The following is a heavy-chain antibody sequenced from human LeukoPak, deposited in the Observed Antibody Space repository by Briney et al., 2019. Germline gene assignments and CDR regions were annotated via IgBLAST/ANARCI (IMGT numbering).Heavy chain of an antibody. CDR2: IYYSGST. CDR1: GGSISSYY. Sequence: SETLSLTCTVSGGSISSYYWSWIRQPPGKGLEWIGYIYYSGSTNYNPSLKSRVTISVDTSKNQFSLKLRYMTAADTAVYYCARVTGYMVEDFFDYWGQGTLVTVSS. CDR3: ARVTGYMVEDFFDY. D-gene: IGHD3-9*01. J-gene: IGHJ4*02. V-gene: IGHV4-59*01.